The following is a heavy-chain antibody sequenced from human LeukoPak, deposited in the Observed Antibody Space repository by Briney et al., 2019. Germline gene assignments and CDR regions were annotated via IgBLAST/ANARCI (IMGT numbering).Heavy chain of an antibody. J-gene: IGHJ4*02. V-gene: IGHV1-46*01. CDR3: ARDQEGFDY. CDR2: IYPRDGST. Sequence: ASVKVSCKASGYTFTSYDINWVRQATGQGLEWMGMIYPRDGSTSYAQKFQGRVTVTGDTSTSTVHMELSGLRSEDTAVYYCARDQEGFDYWGQGTLVTVSS. CDR1: GYTFTSYD.